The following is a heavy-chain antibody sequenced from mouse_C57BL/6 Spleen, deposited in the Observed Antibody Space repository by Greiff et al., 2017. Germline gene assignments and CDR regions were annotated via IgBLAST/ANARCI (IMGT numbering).Heavy chain of an antibody. CDR2: IDPSDSYT. Sequence: QVQLKQPGAELVRPGTSVKLSCKASGYTFTSYWMPWVKQRPGQGLEWIGVIDPSDSYTNYNQKFKGKATLTVATSSSTAYKQLSSLTSEDSAVDYCARDRAKGAMDYWGQGTSVTVSS. V-gene: IGHV1-59*01. J-gene: IGHJ4*01. CDR1: GYTFTSYW. CDR3: ARDRAKGAMDY.